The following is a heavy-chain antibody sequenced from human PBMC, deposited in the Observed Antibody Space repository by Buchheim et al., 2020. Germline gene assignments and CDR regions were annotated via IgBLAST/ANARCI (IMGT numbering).Heavy chain of an antibody. V-gene: IGHV3-23*01. CDR1: GFTFSSSA. D-gene: IGHD2-15*01. CDR3: AKRRIDYYGMDV. Sequence: EVQLLESGGGLVQPGESLRLSCAASGFTFSSSAMNWVRQAPGKGLECVSVISGSGTSTSYADPVKGRFTISRDNSKNMLYLQMNSLRAEDSAVYYCAKRRIDYYGMDVWGQGTT. CDR2: ISGSGTST. J-gene: IGHJ6*02.